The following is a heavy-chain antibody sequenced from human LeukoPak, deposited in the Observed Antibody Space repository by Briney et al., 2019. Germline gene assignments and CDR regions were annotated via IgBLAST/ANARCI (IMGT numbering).Heavy chain of an antibody. CDR1: GFTFRSYW. CDR2: INQGGSVK. J-gene: IGHJ4*02. V-gene: IGHV3-7*01. Sequence: GGSLRLXCAASGFTFRSYWMSWVRQAPGKGLEWVASINQGGSVKYYVDSVKGRFTISRDDAKNSLYVQMNSLRDEDTAVYYCARVGYSGWNLEYWGQGTLVTVSS. CDR3: ARVGYSGWNLEY. D-gene: IGHD5-12*01.